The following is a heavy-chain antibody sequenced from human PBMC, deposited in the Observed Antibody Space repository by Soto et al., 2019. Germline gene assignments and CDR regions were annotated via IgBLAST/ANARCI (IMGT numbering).Heavy chain of an antibody. J-gene: IGHJ5*02. CDR1: GYTFTSYA. V-gene: IGHV1-3*01. D-gene: IGHD3-22*01. Sequence: GASVKVSCKASGYTFTSYAMHWVRQAPGQRLEWMGWINAGNGNTKYSQKFQGRVTITRDTSASTAYMELSSLRSEDTAVYYCARSGLSIYYDSSGYYGWFDPWGQGTLVTVSS. CDR3: ARSGLSIYYDSSGYYGWFDP. CDR2: INAGNGNT.